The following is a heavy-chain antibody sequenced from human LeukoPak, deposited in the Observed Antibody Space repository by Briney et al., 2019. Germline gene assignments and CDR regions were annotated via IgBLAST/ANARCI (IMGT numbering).Heavy chain of an antibody. V-gene: IGHV5-51*01. CDR1: GYSFTSYW. D-gene: IGHD3-3*01. J-gene: IGHJ4*02. CDR3: ARGLWSGYNYFDY. CDR2: IYPGDSDI. Sequence: GESLKISCKGSGYSFTSYWIGWVRQMPGKGLEWMGIIYPGDSDIRYSPSFQSQVTISADKSISTAYLQWSSLKASDTAIYYCARGLWSGYNYFDYWGQGTLVTVSS.